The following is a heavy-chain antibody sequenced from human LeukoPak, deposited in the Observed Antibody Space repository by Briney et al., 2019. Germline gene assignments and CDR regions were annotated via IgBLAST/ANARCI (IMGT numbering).Heavy chain of an antibody. CDR1: GYTFTTYY. Sequence: ASVKVSCKASGYTFTTYYMHWVRQAPGQGLEWMGIINPSGGSTTYAQNFQGRVTMTRDTSTSAVYMEVSSLRSEDTAVYYCARGSGGSGSYYYYYYYGMGVWGQGTTVTVSS. V-gene: IGHV1-46*01. D-gene: IGHD3-10*01. J-gene: IGHJ6*02. CDR3: ARGSGGSGSYYYYYYYGMGV. CDR2: INPSGGST.